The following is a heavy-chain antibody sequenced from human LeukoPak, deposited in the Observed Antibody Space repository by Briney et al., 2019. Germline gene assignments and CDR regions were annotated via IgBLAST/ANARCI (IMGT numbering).Heavy chain of an antibody. CDR3: AKDPNVLIPPYCSSTSCFHEGDY. CDR1: GFTFSSYA. V-gene: IGHV3-23*01. Sequence: GGSLRLSCAASGFTFSSYAMSWVRQAPGKGLEWVSAITNSGGNTYYADSVKGRFTISRDNSKNTLYLQMNSLRAEDTAVYYCAKDPNVLIPPYCSSTSCFHEGDYWGQGTLVTVSS. J-gene: IGHJ4*02. CDR2: ITNSGGNT. D-gene: IGHD2-2*01.